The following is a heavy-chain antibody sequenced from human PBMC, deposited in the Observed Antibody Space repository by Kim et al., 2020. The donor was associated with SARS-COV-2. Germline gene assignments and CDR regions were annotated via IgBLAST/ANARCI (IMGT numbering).Heavy chain of an antibody. V-gene: IGHV3-33*06. CDR2: IWFDGSNA. D-gene: IGHD7-27*01. J-gene: IGHJ6*02. Sequence: GGSLRLSCTTSGFTFKNYGMHWVRQAPGKGLEWVAVIWFDGSNAFYEDSLKGRFTISRDNFKNILYLHMNSLRAEDTAVYYSAKAGSVGTYYYYGLDVWGQGTTVTVSS. CDR1: GFTFKNYG. CDR3: AKAGSVGTYYYYGLDV.